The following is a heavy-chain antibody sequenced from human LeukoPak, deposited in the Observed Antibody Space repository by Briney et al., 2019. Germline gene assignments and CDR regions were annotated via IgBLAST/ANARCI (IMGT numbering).Heavy chain of an antibody. CDR3: AKGGRSVLWFGEHSVDYYYMDV. D-gene: IGHD3-10*01. CDR1: GFTFDDYV. CDR2: ISWNSGSI. J-gene: IGHJ6*03. Sequence: GGSLRLSCAASGFTFDDYVMHWVRQAPGKGLEWVSGISWNSGSIGYADSVKGRFTISRDNAKNSLYLQMNSLRAEDTALYYCAKGGRSVLWFGEHSVDYYYMDVWGKGTTVTISS. V-gene: IGHV3-9*01.